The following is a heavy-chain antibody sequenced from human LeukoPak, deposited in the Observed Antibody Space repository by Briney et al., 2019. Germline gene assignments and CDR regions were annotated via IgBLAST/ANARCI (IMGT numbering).Heavy chain of an antibody. CDR3: ARDEIGSSSGRLPGFQH. V-gene: IGHV4-30-2*01. Sequence: SETLSLTCAVSGGSISSGGYSWSWIRQPPGKGLEWIGYIYHSGSTYYNPSLKSRVTISVDTSKNQFSLKLSSVTAADTAVYYCARDEIGSSSGRLPGFQHWGQGTLVTVSS. CDR2: IYHSGST. J-gene: IGHJ1*01. CDR1: GGSISSGGYS. D-gene: IGHD6-19*01.